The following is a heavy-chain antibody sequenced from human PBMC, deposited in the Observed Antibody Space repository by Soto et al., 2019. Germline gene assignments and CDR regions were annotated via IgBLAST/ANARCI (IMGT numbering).Heavy chain of an antibody. Sequence: GGSLRLSCAASGFTFSSYWMSWVRQAPGKGLEWVANIKQDGSEKYYVDSVKGRFTISRDNAKNSLYLQMNSLRAEDTAVYYCARAPARYYYDSSGYFYGDYFDYWGQGTLVTVSS. D-gene: IGHD3-22*01. J-gene: IGHJ4*02. CDR3: ARAPARYYYDSSGYFYGDYFDY. CDR2: IKQDGSEK. CDR1: GFTFSSYW. V-gene: IGHV3-7*01.